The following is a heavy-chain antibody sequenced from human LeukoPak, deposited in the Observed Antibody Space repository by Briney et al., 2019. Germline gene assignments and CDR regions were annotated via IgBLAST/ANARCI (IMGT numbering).Heavy chain of an antibody. V-gene: IGHV1-2*02. CDR2: INPNSGGT. Sequence: ASVKVSCKASGYTFTGYYMHWVRQAPGQGLEWMGWINPNSGGTNYAQKFQGRVTMTRDTSISTAYMEVSRLRSDDTAVYYCARVSRLYHDTSGRIFDYWGQGTLVTVSS. CDR3: ARVSRLYHDTSGRIFDY. CDR1: GYTFTGYY. J-gene: IGHJ4*02. D-gene: IGHD3-22*01.